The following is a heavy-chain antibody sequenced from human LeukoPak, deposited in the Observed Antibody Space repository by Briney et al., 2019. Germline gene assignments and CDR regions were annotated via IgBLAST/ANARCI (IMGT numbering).Heavy chain of an antibody. D-gene: IGHD3-22*01. CDR2: LSYSRTT. Sequence: PSETLSLTCTVSGGSISTYYWSCIPQPPGKGLECIGYLSYSRTTNYYPSIKSRVTISIVPSKNQFSLKLRSVTAADPAMYYCARASSGYSVHFWGQGTVITVSS. CDR3: ARASSGYSVHF. V-gene: IGHV4-59*01. CDR1: GGSISTYY. J-gene: IGHJ4*02.